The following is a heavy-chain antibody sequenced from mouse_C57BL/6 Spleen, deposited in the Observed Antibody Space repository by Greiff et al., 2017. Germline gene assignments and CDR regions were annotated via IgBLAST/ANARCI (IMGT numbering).Heavy chain of an antibody. V-gene: IGHV1-69*01. CDR1: GYTFTSYW. CDR2: IDPSDSYT. J-gene: IGHJ1*03. Sequence: QVQLQQPGAELVMPGASVKLSCKASGYTFTSYWMHWVKQRPGQGLEWIGEIDPSDSYTNYNQKFKGKSTLTVDKSSSTAYMQLSSLTSEDSAVYYCARPPHYYGSSYDWYFDVCGTGTTVTVSS. CDR3: ARPPHYYGSSYDWYFDV. D-gene: IGHD1-1*01.